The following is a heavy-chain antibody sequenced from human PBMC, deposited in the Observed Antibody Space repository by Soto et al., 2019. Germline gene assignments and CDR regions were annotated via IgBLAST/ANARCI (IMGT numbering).Heavy chain of an antibody. J-gene: IGHJ5*02. V-gene: IGHV1-2*02. D-gene: IGHD6-6*01. CDR3: AKDLTRQLAYWLDP. CDR1: GFSFTGYY. Sequence: ASVKVSCKASGFSFTGYYIHWLRQAPGQGLEWMGWINAHSGGTEYAQKFQGRVTLTRDTSIATAYLTLTSLTSDDTALYYCAKDLTRQLAYWLDPWGQGTRVTVSS. CDR2: INAHSGGT.